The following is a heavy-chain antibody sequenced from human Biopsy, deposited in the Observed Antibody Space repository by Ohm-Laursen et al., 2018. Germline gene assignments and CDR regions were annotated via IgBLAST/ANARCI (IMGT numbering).Heavy chain of an antibody. V-gene: IGHV1-2*02. CDR2: INPNSGVT. J-gene: IGHJ4*02. CDR1: GYTFTGYY. CDR3: ARDPRYGYGSYFDY. D-gene: IGHD3-10*01. Sequence: ASVKVSCKASGYTFTGYYMHWVRQAPGQGLEWMGWINPNSGVTNYAQRFQGRVTMTRNTSISTAYMELSRLRSDDTAVYYCARDPRYGYGSYFDYWGQGTLVAVSS.